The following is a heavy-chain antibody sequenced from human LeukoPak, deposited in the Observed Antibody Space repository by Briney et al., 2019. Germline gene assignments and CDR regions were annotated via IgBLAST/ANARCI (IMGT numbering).Heavy chain of an antibody. Sequence: GGSLRLSCVVSGFTFSSYAMSWVRRAPGKGLEWVSAISGSGGSTYYADSLKGRFTISRDNAKNSMYLQMNSLTAEDTAVYFCARDAALLPGKYYYYMDVWGKGTTVIVSS. CDR3: ARDAALLPGKYYYYMDV. CDR2: ISGSGGST. D-gene: IGHD1-14*01. V-gene: IGHV3-23*01. J-gene: IGHJ6*03. CDR1: GFTFSSYA.